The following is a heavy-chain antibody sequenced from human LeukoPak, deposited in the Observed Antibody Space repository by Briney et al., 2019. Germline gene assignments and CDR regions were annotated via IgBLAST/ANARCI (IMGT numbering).Heavy chain of an antibody. V-gene: IGHV3-30-3*01. CDR2: ISYDGGNK. CDR3: ARALGATFRTHFDP. Sequence: GGSLRLSCAASGFTFSSYAMHWVRQAPGKGLEWVAVISYDGGNKYYADSVKGRFTISRDNSKNTLYLQMNSLRAEDTAVYYCARALGATFRTHFDPWGQGTLVTVSS. D-gene: IGHD1-26*01. J-gene: IGHJ5*02. CDR1: GFTFSSYA.